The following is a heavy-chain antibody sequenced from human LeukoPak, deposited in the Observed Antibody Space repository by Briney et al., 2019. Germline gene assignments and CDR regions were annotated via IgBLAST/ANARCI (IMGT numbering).Heavy chain of an antibody. CDR1: GYTFTRYY. V-gene: IGHV1-46*01. D-gene: IGHD2-15*01. J-gene: IGHJ4*02. CDR2: INPSGGST. CDR3: AKGYCSGGTCYSYDY. Sequence: ASVKVSCKASGYTFTRYYMHWVRQAPGHGLEGMGIINPSGGSTRYAQKFQGRVTMSRDTSTSTVYMELNSLRSEDTAVYYCAKGYCSGGTCYSYDYWGQGTLVTVSS.